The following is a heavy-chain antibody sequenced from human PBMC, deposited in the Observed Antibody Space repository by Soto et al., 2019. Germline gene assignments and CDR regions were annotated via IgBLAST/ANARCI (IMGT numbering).Heavy chain of an antibody. Sequence: QVQLQESGPGLVKPSQTLSLTCTVSGGSISSGDYYWSWIRQPPGKGLEWIGYIYYSGSTYYNPSLKSRVTISVDTSKNQFSLKLSSVTAADTAVYYCARGPYYYGELSGDWFDPWGQGTLVTVSS. D-gene: IGHD3-10*01. J-gene: IGHJ5*02. CDR2: IYYSGST. V-gene: IGHV4-30-4*01. CDR3: ARGPYYYGELSGDWFDP. CDR1: GGSISSGDYY.